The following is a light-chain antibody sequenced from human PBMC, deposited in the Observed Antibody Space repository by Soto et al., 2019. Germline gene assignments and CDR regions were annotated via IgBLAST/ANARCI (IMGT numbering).Light chain of an antibody. CDR3: SSYTSSSTPNWV. J-gene: IGLJ3*02. V-gene: IGLV2-14*01. Sequence: QSALTQPASVSGSPGQSITISCTGTSSDVGGYNYVSWYQQHPGKAPKIMIYDVSNRPSGVSNRFSGSKSGNTASLTISGLQAEDEADYYCSSYTSSSTPNWVFGGGTKLTVL. CDR1: SSDVGGYNY. CDR2: DVS.